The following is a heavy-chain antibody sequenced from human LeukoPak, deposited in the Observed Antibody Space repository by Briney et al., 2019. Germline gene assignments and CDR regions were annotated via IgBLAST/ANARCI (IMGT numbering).Heavy chain of an antibody. CDR2: IYYSGST. CDR3: ARDGVTARLFDY. CDR1: GGSISSYY. D-gene: IGHD6-6*01. Sequence: SETLSLTCTVSGGSISSYYWSWIRQPPGKGLEWIGYIYYSGSTNYNPSLKSRVTISVDTSKNQFSLKLSSVTAADTAVYYCARDGVTARLFDYWGQGTLVTVSS. V-gene: IGHV4-59*01. J-gene: IGHJ4*02.